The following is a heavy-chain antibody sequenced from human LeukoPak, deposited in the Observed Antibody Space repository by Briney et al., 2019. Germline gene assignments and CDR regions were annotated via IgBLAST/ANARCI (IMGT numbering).Heavy chain of an antibody. CDR2: IYSDGST. CDR3: ARVLSTGRSDY. V-gene: IGHV4-59*01. J-gene: IGHJ4*02. CDR1: GGSISSYY. Sequence: SETLSLTCTVSGGSISSYYWSWIRQPPGKGLEWLGYIYSDGSTNYNPSLKSRLTISVDTSKNQFSLKLSSVIPADTAVYYCARVLSTGRSDYWGQGTLVTVSS. D-gene: IGHD2-8*02.